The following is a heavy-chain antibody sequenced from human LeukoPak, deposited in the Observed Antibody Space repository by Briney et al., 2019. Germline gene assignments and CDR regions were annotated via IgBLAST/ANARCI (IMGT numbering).Heavy chain of an antibody. V-gene: IGHV3-23*01. Sequence: GGSLRLSCAASGFTFSSYAMSWVRQAPGKGLEWVSAISGSGGSTYYADSVKGRFTISRDNSKNTLYLQMNSLRAEDTAVYYCARGHLSWNYGSYYFDYWGQGTLVTVSS. D-gene: IGHD1-7*01. CDR3: ARGHLSWNYGSYYFDY. CDR1: GFTFSSYA. J-gene: IGHJ4*02. CDR2: ISGSGGST.